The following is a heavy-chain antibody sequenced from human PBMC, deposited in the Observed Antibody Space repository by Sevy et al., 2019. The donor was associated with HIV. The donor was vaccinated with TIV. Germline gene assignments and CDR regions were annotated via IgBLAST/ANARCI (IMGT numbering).Heavy chain of an antibody. J-gene: IGHJ4*02. D-gene: IGHD2-15*01. CDR1: GFTFSSYA. Sequence: GGSLRLSCAASGFTFSSYAMHWVRQAPGKGLEWVAVISYDGSNKYYADSVKGRFTISRDNSKNTLYLQMNSLRAEDTAVYYCERVTFRWGELDQGFDYWGQGTLVTVSS. CDR3: ERVTFRWGELDQGFDY. V-gene: IGHV3-30-3*01. CDR2: ISYDGSNK.